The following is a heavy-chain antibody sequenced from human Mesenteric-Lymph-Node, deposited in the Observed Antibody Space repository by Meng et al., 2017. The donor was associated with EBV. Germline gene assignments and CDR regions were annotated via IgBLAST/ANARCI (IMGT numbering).Heavy chain of an antibody. V-gene: IGHV1-2*06. CDR2: INPRSGAT. D-gene: IGHD3-22*01. CDR3: SHTDYFDNTGHH. CDR1: AYSYSGYY. Sequence: QVELVEAGGESKKPGASVKVSCQASAYSYSGYYLHWVRQAPGQGLEWMGRINPRSGATSYAEKFQGRLAMTGDTSVSTAYMELASLRSDDTAVYFCSHTDYFDNTGHHWGQGTLVTVSS. J-gene: IGHJ4*02.